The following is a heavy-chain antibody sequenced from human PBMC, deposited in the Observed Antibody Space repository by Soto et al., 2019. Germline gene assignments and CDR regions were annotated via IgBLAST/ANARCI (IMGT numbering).Heavy chain of an antibody. V-gene: IGHV3-23*01. CDR2: ISGSGGST. CDR3: XXXXXXXXWEHYYYGMDV. CDR1: GFTFSSYA. Sequence: EVQLLESGGGLVQPGGSLRLSCAASGFTFSSYAMSWVRQAPGKGLEWVSAISGSGGSTYYADSVKGRFTISRDNSKNTLYLQMNSLXXEXXXVYYXXXXXXXXXWEHYYYGMDVWGQGTTVTVSS. J-gene: IGHJ6*02. D-gene: IGHD1-1*01.